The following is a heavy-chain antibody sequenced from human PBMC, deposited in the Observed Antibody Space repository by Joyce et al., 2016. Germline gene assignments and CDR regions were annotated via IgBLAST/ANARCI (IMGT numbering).Heavy chain of an antibody. CDR2: IIPVLNKP. Sequence: QVQLVQSGAEVKKPGSSVKVSCKASGGAFSGYTVSWIRQAPGQVLQLMGRIIPVLNKPDYAQKFQGRVTITLDKSTSTAYLEVRSLRSEDSALYYCARDWVVTPMARTFDLWGQGTMVTVST. J-gene: IGHJ3*01. CDR1: GGAFSGYT. D-gene: IGHD2-21*02. V-gene: IGHV1-69*08. CDR3: ARDWVVTPMARTFDL.